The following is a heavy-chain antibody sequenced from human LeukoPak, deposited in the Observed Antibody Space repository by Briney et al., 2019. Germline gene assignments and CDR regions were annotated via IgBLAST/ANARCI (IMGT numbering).Heavy chain of an antibody. Sequence: ASVKVSCKASGYTFTSYYMHWVRQAPGQGLEWMGIINPSGGSTSYAQKFQERVTITRDMSTSTAYMELSSLRSEDTAVYYCAADYSSSSGFLWGQGTLVTVSS. CDR3: AADYSSSSGFL. D-gene: IGHD6-6*01. CDR2: INPSGGST. J-gene: IGHJ4*02. V-gene: IGHV1-46*01. CDR1: GYTFTSYY.